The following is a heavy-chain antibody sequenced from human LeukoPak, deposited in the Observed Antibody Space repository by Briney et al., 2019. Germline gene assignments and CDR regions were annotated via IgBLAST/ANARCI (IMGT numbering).Heavy chain of an antibody. CDR3: ARMDYYDSSGYFDY. J-gene: IGHJ4*02. CDR1: GYTFTSYD. D-gene: IGHD3-22*01. Sequence: ASVKVSCKASGYTFTSYDINWVRQATGQGLEWMGWMNPNSGNTGYAQKFQGRVTITRNTSISTAYMELSSLRSEDTAVYYCARMDYYDSSGYFDYWGQGTLVTVSS. CDR2: MNPNSGNT. V-gene: IGHV1-8*03.